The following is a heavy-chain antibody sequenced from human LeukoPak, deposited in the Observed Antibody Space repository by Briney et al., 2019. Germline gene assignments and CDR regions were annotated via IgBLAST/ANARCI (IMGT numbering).Heavy chain of an antibody. CDR2: MNPNSGNT. J-gene: IGHJ4*02. V-gene: IGHV1-8*03. Sequence: GASVKVSCKASGYTLTSYDINWVRQATGQGLEWMGWMNPNSGNTGYAQKFQGRVTITRNTSISTAYMELSSLRSEDAAVYYCARGYYDILTGYPLPVYYFDYWGQGTLVTVSS. CDR3: ARGYYDILTGYPLPVYYFDY. D-gene: IGHD3-9*01. CDR1: GYTLTSYD.